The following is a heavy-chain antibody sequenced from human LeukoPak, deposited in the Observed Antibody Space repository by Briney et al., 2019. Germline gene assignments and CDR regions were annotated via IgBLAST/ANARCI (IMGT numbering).Heavy chain of an antibody. CDR1: GFTFSSYA. V-gene: IGHV3-66*01. J-gene: IGHJ5*02. CDR2: IYSGGST. Sequence: PGGSLRLSCAASGFTFSSYAMSWVRQAPGKGLEWVSVIYSGGSTYYADSVKGRFTISRDNSKNTLYLQMNSLRAEDTAVYYCARDSLIHDSSVDPWGQGTLVTVSS. CDR3: ARDSLIHDSSVDP. D-gene: IGHD3-22*01.